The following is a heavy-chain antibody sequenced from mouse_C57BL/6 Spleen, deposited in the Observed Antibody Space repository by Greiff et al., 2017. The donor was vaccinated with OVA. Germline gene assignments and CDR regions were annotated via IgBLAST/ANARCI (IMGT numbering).Heavy chain of an antibody. D-gene: IGHD2-4*01. Sequence: EVKLMESGPGMVKPSQSLSLTCTVTGYSITSGYDWHWIRHFPGNKLEWMGYISYSGSTNYNPSLKSRISITHDTSKNHFFLKLNSVTTEDTATYYCASTIYYDSYGGYFDVWGTGTTVTVSS. CDR1: GYSITSGYD. CDR3: ASTIYYDSYGGYFDV. CDR2: ISYSGST. V-gene: IGHV3-1*01. J-gene: IGHJ1*03.